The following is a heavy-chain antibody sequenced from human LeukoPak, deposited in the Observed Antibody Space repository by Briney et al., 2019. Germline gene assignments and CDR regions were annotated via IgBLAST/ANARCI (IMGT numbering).Heavy chain of an antibody. D-gene: IGHD1-26*01. J-gene: IGHJ3*02. CDR3: ARAGLWELPRYAFDI. CDR2: ISAYNGHT. V-gene: IGHV1-18*01. CDR1: GGTFSSYA. Sequence: ASVKVSCKASGGTFSSYAISWVRQAPGQGLEWMGWISAYNGHTNYAQNLQGRVTMTTDTSTSTAYMELRSLRSDDTAVYYCARAGLWELPRYAFDIWGQGNNGHRLF.